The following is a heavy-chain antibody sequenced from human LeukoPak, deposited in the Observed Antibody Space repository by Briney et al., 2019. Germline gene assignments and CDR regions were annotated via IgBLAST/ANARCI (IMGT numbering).Heavy chain of an antibody. V-gene: IGHV1-18*01. CDR2: ISAYNGNT. J-gene: IGHJ4*02. D-gene: IGHD3-10*01. CDR3: AREPYGSGSYYPFRFDY. CDR1: GYTFTSYG. Sequence: GASVKVSCKASGYTFTSYGISWVRQAPGQGLEWMGWISAYNGNTNYAQKLQGRVTMTTDTSTSTAYMELRSLRSDDTAVYYCAREPYGSGSYYPFRFDYWGQGTLVTDSS.